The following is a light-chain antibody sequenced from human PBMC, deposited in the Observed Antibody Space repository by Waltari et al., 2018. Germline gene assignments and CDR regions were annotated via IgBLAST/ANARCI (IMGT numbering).Light chain of an antibody. Sequence: QSVLTQPASVSGSPGQSITISCTGTRGDVGGYDYVSWYQQQPGKAPKLMIYDVKNRPSVFSNPSSGSNSGDTSSLTISCLQAEDEADYYCSSYAVTATLLFGGGTTLTVL. V-gene: IGLV2-14*03. J-gene: IGLJ2*01. CDR3: SSYAVTATLL. CDR2: DVK. CDR1: RGDVGGYDY.